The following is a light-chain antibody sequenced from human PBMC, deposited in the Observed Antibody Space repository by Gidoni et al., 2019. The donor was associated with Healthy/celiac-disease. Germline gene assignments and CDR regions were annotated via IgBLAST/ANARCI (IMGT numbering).Light chain of an antibody. CDR1: SIDVGGYNY. Sequence: QSALTQPASVSGSPGQSITISCTGPSIDVGGYNYVSWYQQPPGKAPKLMIYEVSNRPSGVSNRFSGSKSGNTASLTISGLQAEDEADYYCSSYTSSSTLLLFGGGTKLTVL. CDR2: EVS. CDR3: SSYTSSSTLLL. V-gene: IGLV2-14*01. J-gene: IGLJ2*01.